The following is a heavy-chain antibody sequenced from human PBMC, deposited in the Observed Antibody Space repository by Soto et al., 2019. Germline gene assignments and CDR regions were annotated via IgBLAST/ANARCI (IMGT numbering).Heavy chain of an antibody. CDR3: AKSLRNYDFWSGPWFDP. CDR2: ISNDGTKQ. D-gene: IGHD3-3*01. V-gene: IGHV3-30*18. Sequence: PGGSLRLSCSASGVSFSNYGMHWVRQAPGKGLEWVAVISNDGTKQYYADSVKGRFTISRHNSNNTLNLQMTSLRPDDTAFYYCAKSLRNYDFWSGPWFDPWGQGTLVTVSS. CDR1: GVSFSNYG. J-gene: IGHJ5*02.